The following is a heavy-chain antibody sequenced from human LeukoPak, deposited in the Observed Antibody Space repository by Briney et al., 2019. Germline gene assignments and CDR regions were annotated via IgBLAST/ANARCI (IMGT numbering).Heavy chain of an antibody. Sequence: SETLSLTCTVSGGSISSYYWSWIRQPAGKGLESIGHISTSGSTNYNPSLKSRVTMSVDTTKHQCPLKLSSVTAADTAVYYSARVRYSDSSVLTRKRSYYFDYWGQGTLVTVSS. CDR2: ISTSGST. J-gene: IGHJ4*02. CDR1: GGSISSYY. V-gene: IGHV4-4*07. CDR3: ARVRYSDSSVLTRKRSYYFDY. D-gene: IGHD3-22*01.